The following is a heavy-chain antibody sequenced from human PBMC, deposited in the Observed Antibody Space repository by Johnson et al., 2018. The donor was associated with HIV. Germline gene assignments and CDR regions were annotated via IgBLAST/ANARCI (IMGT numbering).Heavy chain of an antibody. CDR3: ARDGSLGGGLHDAFDI. Sequence: QMLLVESGGGVVQPGRSLRLSCAASGFTFSSYGMHWVRQAPGKGLEWVAGICYDGRNKYYADVVKGRFTISRDNSKNTLYLQMNSLRAEDTAVYYCARDGSLGGGLHDAFDIWGPGTMVTVSS. CDR2: ICYDGRNK. V-gene: IGHV3-33*01. J-gene: IGHJ3*02. D-gene: IGHD3-10*01. CDR1: GFTFSSYG.